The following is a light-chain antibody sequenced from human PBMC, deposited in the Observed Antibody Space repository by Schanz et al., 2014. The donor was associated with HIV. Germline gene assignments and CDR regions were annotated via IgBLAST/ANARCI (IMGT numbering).Light chain of an antibody. CDR3: SSWAGNYVKI. CDR2: EVS. V-gene: IGLV2-14*02. Sequence: QSALTQPASVSGSPGQSITISCTGTTSDIGTYDLVSWYQQHPGRAPKLLIYEVSKRASGVSSRFSGSKSGSTASLTVSGLQAEDEADYYCSSWAGNYVKIFGSGTKLTVL. CDR1: TSDIGTYDL. J-gene: IGLJ1*01.